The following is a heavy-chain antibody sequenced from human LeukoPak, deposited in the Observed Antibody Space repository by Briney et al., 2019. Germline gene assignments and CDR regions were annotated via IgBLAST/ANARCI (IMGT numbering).Heavy chain of an antibody. CDR2: ISAYNGNT. CDR3: ARVSRVGSSDAFDI. V-gene: IGHV1-18*01. J-gene: IGHJ3*02. D-gene: IGHD1-26*01. Sequence: ASVKVSCMASGYTFTSYGISWVRQAPGQGLEWMGWISAYNGNTNYAQKLQGRVTMTTDTSTSTAYMELRSLRSDDTAVYYCARVSRVGSSDAFDIWGQGTMVTVSS. CDR1: GYTFTSYG.